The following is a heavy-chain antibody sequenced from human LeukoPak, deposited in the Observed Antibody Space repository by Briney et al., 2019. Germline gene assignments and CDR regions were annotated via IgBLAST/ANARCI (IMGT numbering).Heavy chain of an antibody. CDR3: VKSLGNPDIES. CDR2: IYYSGST. D-gene: IGHD2-15*01. J-gene: IGHJ4*02. Sequence: SDTLSLTCAVSGYSISSSNWWGWIRQPPGKGLEWIGYIYYSGSTNYNPSLKSRVTMSVDTSKNQFSLKLSSVTALDTAIYYCVKSLGNPDIESWGQGTQVTVSS. CDR1: GYSISSSNW. V-gene: IGHV4-28*06.